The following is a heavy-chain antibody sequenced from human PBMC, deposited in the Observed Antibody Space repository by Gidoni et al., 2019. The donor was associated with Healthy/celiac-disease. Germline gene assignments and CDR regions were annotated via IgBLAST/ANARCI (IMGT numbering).Heavy chain of an antibody. D-gene: IGHD3-22*01. J-gene: IGHJ6*02. CDR1: GFTFSSYS. CDR2: SSSSSSYI. V-gene: IGHV3-21*01. CDR3: ARDPFYDSSGYYSYGMDV. Sequence: EVQLVESGGGLVKPGGSLRLSCAASGFTFSSYSMNWVRQAPGKGLEWVSASSSSSSYIYYADSVKGRFTISRDNAKNSLYLQMNSLRAEDTAVYYCARDPFYDSSGYYSYGMDVWGQGTTVTVSS.